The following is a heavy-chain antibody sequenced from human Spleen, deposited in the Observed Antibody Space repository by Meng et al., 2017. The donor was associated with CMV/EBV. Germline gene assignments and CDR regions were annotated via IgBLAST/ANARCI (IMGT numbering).Heavy chain of an antibody. CDR2: IYYSGST. CDR1: SISTCAYY. CDR3: GRERVTVYIKYISFDP. Sequence: SISTCAYYWTWIRQPPGKGLEWIGSIYYSGSTYYNPSLKSRVTISVDTSKNQFSLKLNSVTAADTAVYYCGRERVTVYIKYISFDPWGQGTLVTVSS. V-gene: IGHV4-39*01. D-gene: IGHD3-10*01. J-gene: IGHJ5*02.